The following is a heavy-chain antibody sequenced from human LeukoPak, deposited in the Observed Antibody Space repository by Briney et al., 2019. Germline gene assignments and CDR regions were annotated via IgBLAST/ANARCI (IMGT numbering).Heavy chain of an antibody. CDR2: ISAYNGNT. CDR1: GYTFTSYA. J-gene: IGHJ4*02. V-gene: IGHV1-18*01. D-gene: IGHD3-10*01. Sequence: EASVKVSCKASGYTFTSYAMNWVRQAPGQGLEWMGWISAYNGNTNYAQKLQGRVTMTTDTSTSTAYMELRSLRSDDTAVYYCASGSERANYYGSGTLDYWGQGTLVTVSS. CDR3: ASGSERANYYGSGTLDY.